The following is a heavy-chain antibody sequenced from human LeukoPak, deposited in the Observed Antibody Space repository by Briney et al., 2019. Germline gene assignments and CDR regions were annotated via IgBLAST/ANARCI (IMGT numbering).Heavy chain of an antibody. CDR2: INSSSSTI. J-gene: IGHJ4*02. D-gene: IGHD2-2*02. Sequence: GGSLRLSCAASEFTFSTYSMNWVRQAPGKGLEWVSYINSSSSTIYYADSVKGRFTISRDNAKNSLYLQMNSLRDEDTAVYYCARDLVAPAAIVGYWGQGTLVTVSS. V-gene: IGHV3-48*02. CDR3: ARDLVAPAAIVGY. CDR1: EFTFSTYS.